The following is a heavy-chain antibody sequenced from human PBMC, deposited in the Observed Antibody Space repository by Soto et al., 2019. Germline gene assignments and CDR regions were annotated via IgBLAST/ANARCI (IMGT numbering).Heavy chain of an antibody. CDR2: ISSSSSTI. CDR1: GFTFSSYS. V-gene: IGHV3-48*02. D-gene: IGHD3-10*01. CDR3: ARGANQEGLLWFGEFTDTLDY. J-gene: IGHJ4*02. Sequence: PGGSLRLSCAAFGFTFSSYSMNWVRQAPGKXLEWVSYISSSSSTIYYADSVKGRFTISGDNAKNSLYLQMNSLRDEDTAVYYCARGANQEGLLWFGEFTDTLDYWGQGTLVTVSS.